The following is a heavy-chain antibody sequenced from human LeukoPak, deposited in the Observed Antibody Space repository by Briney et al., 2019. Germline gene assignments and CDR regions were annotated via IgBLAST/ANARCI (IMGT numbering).Heavy chain of an antibody. CDR3: ARAGGSTVSHSDY. V-gene: IGHV3-21*01. Sequence: GGSLRLSCAASGFTFSSYSMNWVRQAPGKGLEWVSSISSSSSYIYYADSVKGRFTISRDNAKNSLYLQMNSLRAEDTAVYYCARAGGSTVSHSDYWGQGTLVTVSS. D-gene: IGHD4-17*01. J-gene: IGHJ4*02. CDR1: GFTFSSYS. CDR2: ISSSSSYI.